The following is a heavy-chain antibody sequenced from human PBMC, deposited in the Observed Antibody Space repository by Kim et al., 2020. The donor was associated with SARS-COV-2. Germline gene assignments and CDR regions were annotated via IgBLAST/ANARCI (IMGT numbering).Heavy chain of an antibody. Sequence: GGSLRLSCAASGFTFSSYGMHWVRQAPGKGLEWVAVIWYDGSNKYYADSVKGRFTISRDNSKNTLYLQMNSLRAEDTAVYYCARAPNWNYVHDAFDIWGQGTMVTVSS. CDR2: IWYDGSNK. J-gene: IGHJ3*02. V-gene: IGHV3-33*01. CDR3: ARAPNWNYVHDAFDI. D-gene: IGHD1-7*01. CDR1: GFTFSSYG.